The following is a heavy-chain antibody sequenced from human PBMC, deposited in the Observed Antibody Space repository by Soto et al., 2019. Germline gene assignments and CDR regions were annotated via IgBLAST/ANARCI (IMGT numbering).Heavy chain of an antibody. J-gene: IGHJ4*02. CDR1: GYTFTRYG. Sequence: ASVKVSCKASGYTFTRYGISWVRQAPGQGLEWMGWISAYNGNTNYAQKLQGRVTMTTDTSTSTAYMELRSLRSDDTAVYYCARDADYDYIWGSYGPFDYWGQGTLVTVSS. D-gene: IGHD3-16*01. V-gene: IGHV1-18*01. CDR2: ISAYNGNT. CDR3: ARDADYDYIWGSYGPFDY.